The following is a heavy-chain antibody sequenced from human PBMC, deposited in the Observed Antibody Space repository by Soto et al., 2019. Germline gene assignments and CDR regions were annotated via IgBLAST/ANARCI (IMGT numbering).Heavy chain of an antibody. CDR1: GFTFSNYW. CDR3: ARIGYTSSSLDY. V-gene: IGHV3-7*01. CDR2: IKQDGSQK. J-gene: IGHJ4*02. D-gene: IGHD6-6*01. Sequence: PGGSLILSCAASGFTFSNYWMSWVRQAPGKGLEWVANIKQDGSQKYYVESVKGRFTISRDNAKNSVYLQMNSLRPEDTAVYYCARIGYTSSSLDYWGQGT.